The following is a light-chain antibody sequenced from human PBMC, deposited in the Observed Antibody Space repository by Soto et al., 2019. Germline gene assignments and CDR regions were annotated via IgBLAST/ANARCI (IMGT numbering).Light chain of an antibody. V-gene: IGKV1-39*01. J-gene: IGKJ1*01. CDR1: QSISSY. CDR3: QQTDTFPRT. Sequence: DIQMTQSPSSLSASVGDRVTITCRASQSISSYLNWYQHKPGKAPKLLIYAASSLQTGVPSRFSSSRSGTDFALTISSLQREDFATYYCQQTDTFPRTFGQGTKVDIK. CDR2: AAS.